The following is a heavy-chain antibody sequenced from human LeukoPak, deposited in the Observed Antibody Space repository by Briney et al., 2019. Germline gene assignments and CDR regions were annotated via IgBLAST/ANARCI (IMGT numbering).Heavy chain of an antibody. CDR2: IRYDGTID. V-gene: IGHV3-30*02. CDR3: VKRILVADNFDF. CDR1: GFTFSTFG. J-gene: IGHJ4*02. D-gene: IGHD6-19*01. Sequence: GGSLRLSCAASGFTFSTFGMHWVRQAPGKGLEWVAFIRYDGTIDHYADSVKGRFTISRDNSKNTLYLQTNSLRVEDTAVYHCVKRILVADNFDFWGQGTLVTVSS.